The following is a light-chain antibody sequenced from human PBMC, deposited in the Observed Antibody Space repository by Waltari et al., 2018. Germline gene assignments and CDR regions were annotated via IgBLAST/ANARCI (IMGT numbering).Light chain of an antibody. CDR2: DVS. CDR1: SSDVGGSNP. J-gene: IGLJ1*01. CDR3: SSYSTSITPYV. Sequence: QSALTQPASVSGSPGPSITISCTGTSSDVGGSNPVPWYQQHPGKAPKLIIYDVSSRPSGVSNRFFGSKSGNTASLTISGLQAEDEAVYFCSSYSTSITPYVFGTGTKVTVL. V-gene: IGLV2-14*03.